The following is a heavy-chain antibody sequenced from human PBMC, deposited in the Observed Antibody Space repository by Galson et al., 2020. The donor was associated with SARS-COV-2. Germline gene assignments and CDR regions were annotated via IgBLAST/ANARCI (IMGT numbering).Heavy chain of an antibody. V-gene: IGHV1-2*02. D-gene: IGHD6-13*01. CDR1: GYTFTGYY. CDR3: ATVADAVYSSSWQRRYYFDY. Sequence: ASVKVSCKASGYTFTGYYIHWVRQAPGQGLEWMGWINPNSGGTNYAQKFQGRVTMTRDTSISTAYMELSRLRSDDTAVYYCATVADAVYSSSWQRRYYFDYWGQGTLVTVSS. J-gene: IGHJ4*02. CDR2: INPNSGGT.